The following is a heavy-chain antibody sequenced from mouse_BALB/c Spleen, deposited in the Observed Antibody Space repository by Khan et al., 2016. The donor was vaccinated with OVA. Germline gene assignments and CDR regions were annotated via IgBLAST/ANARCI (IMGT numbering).Heavy chain of an antibody. CDR1: GYSFTGYF. CDR2: INPHIGET. D-gene: IGHD1-1*01. V-gene: IGHV1-20*02. Sequence: VQLKESGPELVRPGASVKISCKASGYSFTGYFMNWVMQSPGKSLEWIGRINPHIGETFYNQRFTDKATLTVDESSSTAHLELRSLASEDSAVYYCTRIYRSDFDYWGQGTTLTVSA. CDR3: TRIYRSDFDY. J-gene: IGHJ2*01.